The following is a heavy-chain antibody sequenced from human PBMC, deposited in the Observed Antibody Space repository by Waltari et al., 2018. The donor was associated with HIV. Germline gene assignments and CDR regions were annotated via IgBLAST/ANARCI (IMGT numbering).Heavy chain of an antibody. D-gene: IGHD3-10*01. V-gene: IGHV3-15*01. Sequence: EVQLVESGGGLVKPGGSLRLSCAASGLTRSNAWMSWVRQAPGKGLEWVGRIKSKTYGGTEDYAAPVKGRFTISRDDSKNILYLQMNSLKTEDTAVYYCYGFVWGQGTLVTVSS. CDR3: YGFV. J-gene: IGHJ4*02. CDR2: IKSKTYGGTE. CDR1: GLTRSNAW.